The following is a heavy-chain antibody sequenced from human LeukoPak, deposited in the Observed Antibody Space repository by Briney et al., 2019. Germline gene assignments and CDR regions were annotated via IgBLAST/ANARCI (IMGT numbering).Heavy chain of an antibody. J-gene: IGHJ1*01. CDR1: GFTVSSNY. Sequence: GGSLRLSCAASGFTVSSNYMSWVRQAPGKGLEWVSYISSSSSTIYYADSVKGRFTISRDNAKNSLYLQMNSLRAEDTAVYYCARDTWDDYGDYVRWQYFQHWGQGTLVTVSS. V-gene: IGHV3-48*04. CDR3: ARDTWDDYGDYVRWQYFQH. CDR2: ISSSSSTI. D-gene: IGHD4-17*01.